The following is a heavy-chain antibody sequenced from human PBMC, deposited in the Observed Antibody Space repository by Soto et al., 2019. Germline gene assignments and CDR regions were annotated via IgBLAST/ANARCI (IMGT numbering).Heavy chain of an antibody. CDR3: ARQAHNRNWFDP. V-gene: IGHV5-10-1*01. CDR2: IDPSDSYT. Sequence: RGEYLKISCKGSGYSFTSYWISWVRQMPGKGLEWMGRIDPSDSYTNYSPSFQGHVTISADKSISTAYLQWSSLKASDTAMYYCARQAHNRNWFDPWGQGTLVTVSS. CDR1: GYSFTSYW. J-gene: IGHJ5*02.